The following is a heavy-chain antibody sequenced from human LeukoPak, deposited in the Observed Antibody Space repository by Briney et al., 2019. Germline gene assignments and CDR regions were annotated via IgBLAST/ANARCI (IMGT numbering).Heavy chain of an antibody. CDR2: IYYSGST. Sequence: PSETLSLTCTVSGGSISSSSYYWGWIRQPPGKGLEWIGSIYYSGSTYYNPSLKSRVTISVDTSKNQFSLKLSSVTAADTAVYYCARGTEGGITIFGVALGYMDVWGKGTTVTVSS. J-gene: IGHJ6*03. V-gene: IGHV4-39*07. CDR1: GGSISSSSYY. CDR3: ARGTEGGITIFGVALGYMDV. D-gene: IGHD3-3*01.